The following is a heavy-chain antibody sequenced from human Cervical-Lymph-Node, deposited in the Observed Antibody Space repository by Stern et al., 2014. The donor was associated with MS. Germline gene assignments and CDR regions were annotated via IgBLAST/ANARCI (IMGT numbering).Heavy chain of an antibody. D-gene: IGHD3-9*01. J-gene: IGHJ6*02. CDR2: IYTSGST. CDR1: GGSISSGSYY. V-gene: IGHV4-61*02. CDR3: ARDCRLRYFDNYGMDV. Sequence: VQLLESGPGLVKPSQTLSLTCTVSGGSISSGSYYWSWIRQPAGKGLEWIGRIYTSGSTNYNPSLKSRVTISVNTSKNTFSMKVISVTAADTAVYYCARDCRLRYFDNYGMDVWGQGTTVTVSS.